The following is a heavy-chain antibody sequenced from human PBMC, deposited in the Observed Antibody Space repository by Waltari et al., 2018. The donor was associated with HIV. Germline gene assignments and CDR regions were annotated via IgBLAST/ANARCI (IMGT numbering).Heavy chain of an antibody. Sequence: QLQLQESGPGLVKSSETLSLTCTVSGGSMTSSSYYWGWIRQPPGKGLEWIGSMSYSGSTYNNAALRSRLTISVDTSKNQFSLKLTSVTAADTAMYYCARSFSGYSNYFDPWDQGTLVTVSS. V-gene: IGHV4-39*01. J-gene: IGHJ5*02. CDR2: MSYSGST. CDR3: ARSFSGYSNYFDP. D-gene: IGHD4-4*01. CDR1: GGSMTSSSYY.